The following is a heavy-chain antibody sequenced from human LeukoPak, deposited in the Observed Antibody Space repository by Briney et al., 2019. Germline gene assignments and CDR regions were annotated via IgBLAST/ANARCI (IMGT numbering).Heavy chain of an antibody. J-gene: IGHJ4*02. V-gene: IGHV4-59*01. CDR3: ARVSDNWNDAVDY. CDR2: IYYSGST. CDR1: GGSISSYY. Sequence: SETLSLTCTVSGGSISSYYWSWIRQPPGKGLEWIGYIYYSGSTNYNPSLKSRVTISVDTSKNQFSLKLSSVTAADTAVYYCARVSDNWNDAVDYWGQGTLVTVSS. D-gene: IGHD1-20*01.